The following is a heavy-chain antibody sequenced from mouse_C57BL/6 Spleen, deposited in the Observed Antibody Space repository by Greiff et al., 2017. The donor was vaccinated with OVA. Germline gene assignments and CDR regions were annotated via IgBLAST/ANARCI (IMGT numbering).Heavy chain of an antibody. V-gene: IGHV1-47*01. J-gene: IGHJ4*01. CDR3: ARGDYYGSSYEAMDY. CDR1: GYTFTTYP. Sequence: QVHVKQSGAELVKPGASVKMSCKASGYTFTTYPIEWMKQNHGKSLEWIGNFHPYNDDTKYNEKFKGKATLTVEKSSSTVYLELSRLTSDDSAVYYCARGDYYGSSYEAMDYWGQGTSVTVSS. D-gene: IGHD1-1*01. CDR2: FHPYNDDT.